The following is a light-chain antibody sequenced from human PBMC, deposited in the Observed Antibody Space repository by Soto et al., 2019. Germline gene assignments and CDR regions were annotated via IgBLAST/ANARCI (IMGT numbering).Light chain of an antibody. V-gene: IGKV1-5*01. CDR2: DSS. CDR3: QQYYTSSPLT. CDR1: QNINRY. J-gene: IGKJ4*01. Sequence: GDTVPITCRASQNINRYLAWYQQKPGKAPKLLIYDSSTLERGVPSRFNGSGSATAFTLTISSLQPEDFATYYCQQYYTSSPLTFGGGTKVDIK.